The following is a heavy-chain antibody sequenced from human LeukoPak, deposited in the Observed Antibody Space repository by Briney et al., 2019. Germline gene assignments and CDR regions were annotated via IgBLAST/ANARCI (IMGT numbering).Heavy chain of an antibody. CDR2: VYYTGST. CDR3: ARTSGQWLVQGYYFDY. V-gene: IGHV4-59*12. D-gene: IGHD6-19*01. CDR1: GGSISSYY. J-gene: IGHJ4*02. Sequence: SETLSLTCTVSGGSISSYYWSWVRQPPGKGLEWIGFVYYTGSTNYSPSLKSRVTISVDKSKNQFSLKLSSVTAADTAVYYCARTSGQWLVQGYYFDYWGQGTLVTVSS.